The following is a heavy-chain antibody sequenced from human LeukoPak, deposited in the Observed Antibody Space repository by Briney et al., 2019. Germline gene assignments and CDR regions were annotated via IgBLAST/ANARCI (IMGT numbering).Heavy chain of an antibody. J-gene: IGHJ6*03. V-gene: IGHV3-23*01. CDR2: ISSTGGTA. Sequence: GGSLRLSCAASGFTFSSYWMSWVRQAPGKGLEWVSAISSTGGTAYYADSVKGRFTISRDNSKNTLHLQMNSLRAEDTAIYYCAKNGDRGAYCSGGSCYPYYYYNMDVWGKGTTVTISS. CDR3: AKNGDRGAYCSGGSCYPYYYYNMDV. CDR1: GFTFSSYW. D-gene: IGHD2-15*01.